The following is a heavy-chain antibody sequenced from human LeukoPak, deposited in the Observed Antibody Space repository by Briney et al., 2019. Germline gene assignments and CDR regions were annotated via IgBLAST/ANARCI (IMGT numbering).Heavy chain of an antibody. V-gene: IGHV3-30*03. CDR2: ISYDGRNK. CDR1: GFTFSSYG. J-gene: IGHJ4*02. D-gene: IGHD2-15*01. Sequence: GGSLRLSCAASGFTFSSYGMHWVRQAPGKGLVWVAVISYDGRNKYYADSVKGRFTISRDNSKNTLYLQMNSLRAEDTAVYYCARPPTYCSDAGRQFDYWGQGTLVTVSS. CDR3: ARPPTYCSDAGRQFDY.